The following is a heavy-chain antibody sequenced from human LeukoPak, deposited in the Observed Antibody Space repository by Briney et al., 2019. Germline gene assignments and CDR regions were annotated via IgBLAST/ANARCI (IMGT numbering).Heavy chain of an antibody. J-gene: IGHJ4*02. V-gene: IGHV3-48*03. Sequence: GGSLRLSCAASGFTFSSYEMNWVRQAPGKGLEWVSYISSSGSTIYYADSVKGRFTISRDNAKNSLYLQMNSLRAEDTAVYYCARDQDYVWGSYRPQGYWGQGTLVTVSS. CDR3: ARDQDYVWGSYRPQGY. CDR1: GFTFSSYE. CDR2: ISSSGSTI. D-gene: IGHD3-16*02.